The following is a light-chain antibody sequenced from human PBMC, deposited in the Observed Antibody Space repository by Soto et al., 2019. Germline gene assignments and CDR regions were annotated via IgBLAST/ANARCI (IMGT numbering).Light chain of an antibody. CDR2: GAS. CDR3: QQYGSSPYT. Sequence: EIVMAQSPATLSVSPGERATLSCRASQSVSSNLAWYQQKRGQAPRLLIYGASSRATGIPARFSGSGSGTEFTLTIGSLQSDDFAVYYCQQYGSSPYTFGQGTKLEIK. V-gene: IGKV3-15*01. J-gene: IGKJ2*01. CDR1: QSVSSN.